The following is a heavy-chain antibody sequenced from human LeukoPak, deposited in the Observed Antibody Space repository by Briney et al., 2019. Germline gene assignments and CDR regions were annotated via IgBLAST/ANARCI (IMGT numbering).Heavy chain of an antibody. V-gene: IGHV3-20*04. D-gene: IGHD5-12*01. CDR3: ARPRSGYEGGYPFDY. J-gene: IGHJ4*02. CDR1: GFTFDDYG. CDR2: INWNGGST. Sequence: GGSLRLSCAASGFTFDDYGMSWVRQAPGKGLEWVSGINWNGGSTGYADSVKGRFTISRDNAKNSLYLQMNSLRAEDTALYYCARPRSGYEGGYPFDYWGQGTLVTVSS.